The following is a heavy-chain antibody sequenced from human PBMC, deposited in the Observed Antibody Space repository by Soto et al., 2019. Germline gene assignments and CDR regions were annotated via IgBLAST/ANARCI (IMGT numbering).Heavy chain of an antibody. J-gene: IGHJ4*02. CDR3: ARGDTAMASADPIDY. V-gene: IGHV3-33*01. CDR1: GFTFSSYG. Sequence: QVQLVESGGGVVQPGRSLRLSCAASGFTFSSYGMHWVRQAPGKGLEWVAVIWYDGSNKYYADSVKGRFTISRDNSKNKLYLQMNSLRAEDTAVYCCARGDTAMASADPIDYWGQGTLVTVSS. D-gene: IGHD5-18*01. CDR2: IWYDGSNK.